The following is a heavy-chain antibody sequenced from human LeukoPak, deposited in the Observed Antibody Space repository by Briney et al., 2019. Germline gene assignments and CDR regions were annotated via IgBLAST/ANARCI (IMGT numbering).Heavy chain of an antibody. CDR1: GYTFTNYD. J-gene: IGHJ5*02. D-gene: IGHD5-18*01. CDR2: MNPNSGNT. V-gene: IGHV1-8*01. CDR3: ASWRGYST. Sequence: ASVRVSCKASGYTFTNYDINWVRQATGQGLEWMGWMNPNSGNTGFAQKFQGRVTMTRNTSATTAYMELSNLRSEDTAVYYCASWRGYSTWSQGTLVTVSS.